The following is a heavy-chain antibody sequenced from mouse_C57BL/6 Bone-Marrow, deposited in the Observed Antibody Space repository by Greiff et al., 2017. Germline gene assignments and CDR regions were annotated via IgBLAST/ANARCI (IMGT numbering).Heavy chain of an antibody. CDR2: IFPGSGST. D-gene: IGHD2-3*01. Sequence: QVQLKESGPELVKPGASVKISCKASGYTFTDYYINWVKQRPGQGLEWIGWIFPGSGSTYYNEKFKGKATLTVDKSSSTAYMLLSSLTSEDSAVYFCASDGYYDYFDYWGQGTTLTVSS. CDR1: GYTFTDYY. V-gene: IGHV1-75*01. J-gene: IGHJ2*01. CDR3: ASDGYYDYFDY.